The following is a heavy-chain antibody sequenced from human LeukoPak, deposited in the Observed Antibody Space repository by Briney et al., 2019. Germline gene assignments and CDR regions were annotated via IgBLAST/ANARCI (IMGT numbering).Heavy chain of an antibody. Sequence: GGSLRLSCAGSGFTFSSYGMHCVRQAPGKGLEWVAVISYDGSNEYYADSVKGRFTISRDNSKNTLYLQMDSLRAEDTAVYYCAKEGYYGSGSFPDYWGQGTLVTVSS. CDR2: ISYDGSNE. CDR3: AKEGYYGSGSFPDY. CDR1: GFTFSSYG. J-gene: IGHJ4*02. V-gene: IGHV3-30*18. D-gene: IGHD3-10*01.